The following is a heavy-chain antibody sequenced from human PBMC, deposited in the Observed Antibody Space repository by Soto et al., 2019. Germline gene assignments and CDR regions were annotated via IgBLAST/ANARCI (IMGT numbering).Heavy chain of an antibody. J-gene: IGHJ4*02. Sequence: GRSLKISCKASEYRFCTYWIGWVRQRPGKGPEWMAIIYPGESDTRENPSFQGQVTISADKSSNTVHLQWRSLKASDTAIYYCARLGGIVDTGTWIQWGQGPPDTVSP. D-gene: IGHD1-26*01. CDR2: IYPGESDT. CDR1: EYRFCTYW. V-gene: IGHV5-51*01. CDR3: ARLGGIVDTGTWIQ.